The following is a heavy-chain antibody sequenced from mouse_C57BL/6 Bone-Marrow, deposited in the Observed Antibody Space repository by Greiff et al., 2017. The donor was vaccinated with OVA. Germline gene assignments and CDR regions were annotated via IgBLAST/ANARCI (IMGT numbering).Heavy chain of an antibody. Sequence: VQLKESGAELVRPGASVKLSCTASGFNIKDDYMHWVKQRPEQGLEWIGWIDPENGDTEYASKFQGKATITADTSSNTAYLQLSSLTSEDTAVYYCTTQELPFAYWGQGTLVTVSA. J-gene: IGHJ3*01. D-gene: IGHD1-1*01. V-gene: IGHV14-4*01. CDR3: TTQELPFAY. CDR2: IDPENGDT. CDR1: GFNIKDDY.